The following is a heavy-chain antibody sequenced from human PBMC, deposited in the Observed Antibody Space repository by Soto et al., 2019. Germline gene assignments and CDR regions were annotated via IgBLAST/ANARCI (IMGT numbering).Heavy chain of an antibody. CDR2: ISFDGSNK. D-gene: IGHD3-22*01. V-gene: IGHV3-30-3*01. J-gene: IGHJ4*02. CDR1: GFTFSSYA. Sequence: PGVSLRLSCAASGFTFSSYAMHWVRQAPGKGLEWVAVISFDGSNKYYADSVKGRFTISGDNSKNTLHLQMNSLRAEDTALYYCARVSIEGVITAYSFDYWGQGTLVTVSS. CDR3: ARVSIEGVITAYSFDY.